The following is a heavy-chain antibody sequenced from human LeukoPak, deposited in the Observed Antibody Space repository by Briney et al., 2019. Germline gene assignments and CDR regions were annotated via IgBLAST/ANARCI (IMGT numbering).Heavy chain of an antibody. Sequence: GSLKLCCTASGLTGSSNYMSRVRQAPGERQKWGSGMYKTRSTYYADSGKGRFTIAVDSYKHTLHLEMNSVRPEDTAVYYCARDIHYNFWSGHYQWYYYMDVWGKGTTVTVSS. CDR1: GLTGSSNY. CDR3: ARDIHYNFWSGHYQWYYYMDV. J-gene: IGHJ6*03. V-gene: IGHV3-66*03. D-gene: IGHD3-3*01. CDR2: MYKTRST.